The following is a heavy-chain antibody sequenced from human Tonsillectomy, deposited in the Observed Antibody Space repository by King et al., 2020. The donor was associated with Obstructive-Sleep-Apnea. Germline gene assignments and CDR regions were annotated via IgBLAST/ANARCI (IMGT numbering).Heavy chain of an antibody. V-gene: IGHV3-7*04. D-gene: IGHD6-19*01. CDR3: AGGTGWLHDS. J-gene: IGHJ4*02. Sequence: VQLVESGGGLVQPGGSLRLSCAASGFTFSIYWMSWVRQPPGKGLEWVANIKQDGSERYYVDSVKGRFTISRDNAQSSLYLQVNSLRADDTAVYYCAGGTGWLHDSWGQGTLVTVSS. CDR2: IKQDGSER. CDR1: GFTFSIYW.